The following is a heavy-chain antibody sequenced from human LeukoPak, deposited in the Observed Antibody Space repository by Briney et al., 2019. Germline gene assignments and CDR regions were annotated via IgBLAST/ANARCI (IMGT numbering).Heavy chain of an antibody. CDR2: IIPIFGTA. D-gene: IGHD3-22*01. Sequence: VTVSFKASGGTFSSYAISWVRQAPGQGLEWMGGIIPIFGTANYAQKFQGRVTITADESTSTAYMELSSLRSEDTAVYYCARGSYDSSGYYGGGFDYWGQGTLVTVSS. J-gene: IGHJ4*02. V-gene: IGHV1-69*13. CDR1: GGTFSSYA. CDR3: ARGSYDSSGYYGGGFDY.